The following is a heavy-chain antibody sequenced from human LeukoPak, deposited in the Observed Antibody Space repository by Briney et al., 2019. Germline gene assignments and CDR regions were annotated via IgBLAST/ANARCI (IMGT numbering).Heavy chain of an antibody. CDR3: ARIVVEATFDY. V-gene: IGHV4-59*12. D-gene: IGHD2-21*01. Sequence: SETLSLTCTVSGGSTSNYYWGWIRQPPGKGLEWIGYIYYTGSTYYNPSLKSRVSISVDTSKNQFSLRLSSVTAADTAVYYCARIVVEATFDYWGQGTLVTVSS. CDR1: GGSTSNYY. CDR2: IYYTGST. J-gene: IGHJ4*02.